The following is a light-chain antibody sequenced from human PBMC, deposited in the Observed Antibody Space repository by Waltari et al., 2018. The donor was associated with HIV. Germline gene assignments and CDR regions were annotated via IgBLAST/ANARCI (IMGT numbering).Light chain of an antibody. CDR3: ASWDDRVSGWV. J-gene: IGLJ3*02. V-gene: IGLV1-47*01. Sequence: QSVLTQPPSVSGTPGPRITVSCSGSGPNIGPHYSSWYQKLPGAAPKLLVYRNSQRPSGVPDRFSGSKSGTSASLAISGLRSEDEADYHCASWDDRVSGWVFGGGTKLTVL. CDR2: RNS. CDR1: GPNIGPHY.